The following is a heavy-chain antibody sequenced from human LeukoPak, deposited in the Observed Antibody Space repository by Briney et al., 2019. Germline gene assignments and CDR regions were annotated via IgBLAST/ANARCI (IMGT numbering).Heavy chain of an antibody. V-gene: IGHV3-30*18. CDR2: ISYDGSNK. J-gene: IGHJ4*02. CDR3: AKGGEDYGDCFGN. D-gene: IGHD4-17*01. Sequence: QSGGSLRLSCAASGFTFSSYGMHWVRQAPGKGLEWAAVISYDGSNKYYADSVEGRFTISRDNSKNTLYLQMNSLRAEDTAVYYCAKGGEDYGDCFGNWGQGTLVTVSS. CDR1: GFTFSSYG.